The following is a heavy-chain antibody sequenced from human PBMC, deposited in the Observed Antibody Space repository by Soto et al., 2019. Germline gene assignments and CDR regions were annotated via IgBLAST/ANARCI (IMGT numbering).Heavy chain of an antibody. V-gene: IGHV3-30-3*01. CDR1: GFTFSSYA. D-gene: IGHD2-15*01. CDR2: ISYDGSNK. CDR3: ARDRASSFIGATATLFDY. J-gene: IGHJ4*02. Sequence: PGGSLRLSCAASGFTFSSYAMHWVRQAPGKGLEWVALISYDGSNKYFGDSVKGQFTISRDNSKNTLYLQMNSLRAEDTAVYYCARDRASSFIGATATLFDYWGQGTLVTVSS.